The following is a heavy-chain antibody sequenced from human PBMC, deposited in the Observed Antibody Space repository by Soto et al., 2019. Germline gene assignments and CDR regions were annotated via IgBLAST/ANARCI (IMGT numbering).Heavy chain of an antibody. CDR1: GYTFSSDA. J-gene: IGHJ4*02. D-gene: IGHD3-9*01. Sequence: EVQLLESGGGLEQPGGSLRLSCAASGYTFSSDAMSWVRQAPGKGLEWVSGISGSGGRTYYADSVKGRFTISRDNSKITLYLLMNSMRAEDTDVYFCAKEARFGGILTGPGTYFFDYWGQGTLVTVSS. V-gene: IGHV3-23*01. CDR3: AKEARFGGILTGPGTYFFDY. CDR2: ISGSGGRT.